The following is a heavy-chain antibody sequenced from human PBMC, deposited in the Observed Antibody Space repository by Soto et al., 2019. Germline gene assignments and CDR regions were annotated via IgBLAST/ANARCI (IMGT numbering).Heavy chain of an antibody. CDR3: AKDLGFGELLPDY. J-gene: IGHJ4*02. CDR2: ISYDGSNK. V-gene: IGHV3-30*18. Sequence: PGGSLRLSCAASGFTFSSYGMHWVRQAPGKGLEWVAVISYDGSNKYYADSVKGRFTISRDNSKNTLYLQMNSLRAEDTAVYYCAKDLGFGELLPDYWGQGTLVTVSS. D-gene: IGHD3-10*01. CDR1: GFTFSSYG.